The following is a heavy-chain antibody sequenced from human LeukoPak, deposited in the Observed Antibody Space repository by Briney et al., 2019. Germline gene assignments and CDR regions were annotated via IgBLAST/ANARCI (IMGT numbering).Heavy chain of an antibody. CDR1: GYTFTYYG. Sequence: ASEKVSCKASGYTFTYYGISWVRQAPGQGLEWMGWISGYNDNTNYAQKLQGRVTMTTDTSTDTAYMELRNLRSDDTAVYYCARVEHYGDLLPLNYWGQGTLVTVSS. V-gene: IGHV1-18*01. CDR3: ARVEHYGDLLPLNY. D-gene: IGHD3-10*01. J-gene: IGHJ4*02. CDR2: ISGYNDNT.